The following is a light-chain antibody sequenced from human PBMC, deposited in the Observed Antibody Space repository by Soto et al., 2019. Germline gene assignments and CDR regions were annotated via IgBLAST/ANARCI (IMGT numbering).Light chain of an antibody. Sequence: DIQMTQSPSSLSASVGDRVTITCRASQGISNYLAWYQQKPGKVPKLLIYAASTLQLGVPSRFSGSGSRTDLNLPISSLQHEDVATYYCQQYISAPLNFGGGTKVEIK. CDR2: AAS. CDR3: QQYISAPLN. CDR1: QGISNY. V-gene: IGKV1-27*01. J-gene: IGKJ4*01.